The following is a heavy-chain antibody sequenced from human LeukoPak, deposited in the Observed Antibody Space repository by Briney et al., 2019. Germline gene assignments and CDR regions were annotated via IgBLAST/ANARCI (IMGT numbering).Heavy chain of an antibody. CDR1: GFTFSIYA. D-gene: IGHD1-26*01. CDR2: IYYSGST. V-gene: IGHV4-38-2*02. J-gene: IGHJ3*02. CDR3: AREETGGELLFADAFDI. Sequence: GSLRLSCAASGFTFSIYAMSWVRQAPGKGLEWIGSIYYSGSTYYNPSLKSRVTISVDTSKNQFSLKLSSVTAADTAVYYCAREETGGELLFADAFDIWGQGTMVTVSS.